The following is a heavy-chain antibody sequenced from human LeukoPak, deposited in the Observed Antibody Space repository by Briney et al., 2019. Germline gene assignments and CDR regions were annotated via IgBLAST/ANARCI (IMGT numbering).Heavy chain of an antibody. Sequence: SETLSLTCSVSGGSISSYYWSWIRQPPGKGLEWIGYMYYSGSANYNPSLKSRVTMSVDTSKNHFSLNLTSVTAADTAVYYCARGGTQLAFPVWGQGTLVTVSS. CDR2: MYYSGSA. V-gene: IGHV4-59*01. CDR3: ARGGTQLAFPV. J-gene: IGHJ4*02. CDR1: GGSISSYY. D-gene: IGHD3-16*01.